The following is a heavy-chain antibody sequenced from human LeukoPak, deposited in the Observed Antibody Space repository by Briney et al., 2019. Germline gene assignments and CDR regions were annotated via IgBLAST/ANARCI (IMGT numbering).Heavy chain of an antibody. CDR1: GGSISSSSYF. V-gene: IGHV4-39*01. CDR2: IYYSGST. CDR3: ARHNHDYYYYMDV. Sequence: SETLSLTCTVSGGSISSSSYFWGWVRQPPGKGLEWIGSIYYSGSTYYNASLKSRVTLSVDKSKNQFSLKLSSVTGADTAVYYCARHNHDYYYYMDVWGKGTTVTVSS. J-gene: IGHJ6*03.